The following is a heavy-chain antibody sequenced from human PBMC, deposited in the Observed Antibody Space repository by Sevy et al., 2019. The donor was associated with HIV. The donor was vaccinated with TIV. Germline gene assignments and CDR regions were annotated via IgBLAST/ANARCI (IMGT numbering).Heavy chain of an antibody. CDR1: GGSFSGYY. CDR2: INHSGGT. V-gene: IGHV4-34*01. D-gene: IGHD2-15*01. J-gene: IGHJ3*02. Sequence: SETLSLTCAVYGGSFSGYYWSWIRQPPGKGLGWIGEINHSGGTNYNPSLKSRVTISADTSKNQFSLKLNFVTPADTAVYYCARHCTGSSCSHAFDIWGQGTMVTVSS. CDR3: ARHCTGSSCSHAFDI.